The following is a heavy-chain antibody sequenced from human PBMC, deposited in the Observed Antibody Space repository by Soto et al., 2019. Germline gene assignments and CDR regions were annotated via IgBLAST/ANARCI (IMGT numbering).Heavy chain of an antibody. Sequence: PGGSLRLSCAASGFAVSSKYMTWVRQAPGKGLEWVSVIYGGGTTYCADSVKGRFTISRDTSKNTLYLQMNSLRAEDTAVYYCVQTTGWPGFDFWGQGTLVTVSS. CDR1: GFAVSSKY. J-gene: IGHJ4*02. D-gene: IGHD6-19*01. V-gene: IGHV3-53*01. CDR3: VQTTGWPGFDF. CDR2: IYGGGTT.